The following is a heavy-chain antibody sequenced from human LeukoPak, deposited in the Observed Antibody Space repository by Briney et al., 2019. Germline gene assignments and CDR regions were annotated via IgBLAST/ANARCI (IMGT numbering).Heavy chain of an antibody. V-gene: IGHV3-7*01. CDR3: AKMREQLHPLYYYDMDV. J-gene: IGHJ6*03. CDR1: GFTFSSYW. D-gene: IGHD1/OR15-1a*01. Sequence: GGSLRLSCAASGFTFSSYWMSWVRQAPGKWLEWVANIKQDGSEKYYVDSVKGRFTISRDDSKNTLFLQMNSLRVEDTAVYYCAKMREQLHPLYYYDMDVWGKGTTVTVSS. CDR2: IKQDGSEK.